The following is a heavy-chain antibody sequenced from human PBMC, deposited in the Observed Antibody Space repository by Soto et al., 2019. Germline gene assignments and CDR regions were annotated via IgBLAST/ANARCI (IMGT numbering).Heavy chain of an antibody. CDR1: GYTFTGYY. J-gene: IGHJ3*02. CDR3: ARLMDPYSGPHLGI. V-gene: IGHV1-2*02. CDR2: INPNTGGT. Sequence: QVQLVQSGAEVEKPGASVKVSCKASGYTFTGYYIHWVRQAPGQGLEWMGWINPNTGGTNYAQKFQGRVTMTRDTSISTAYMELSTLKSDDAAVYYCARLMDPYSGPHLGIWGQGTMVTVSS. D-gene: IGHD1-26*01.